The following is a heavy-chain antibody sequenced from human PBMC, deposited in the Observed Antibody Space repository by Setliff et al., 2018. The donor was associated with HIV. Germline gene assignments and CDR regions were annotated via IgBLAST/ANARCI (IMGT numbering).Heavy chain of an antibody. J-gene: IGHJ4*02. CDR2: INHSGST. V-gene: IGHV4-34*01. Sequence: SETLSLTCAVYGGSFSGYYWSWIRQPPGKGLEWIGEINHSGSTNYNPSLKSRVTISVDTSKNQFSLKLSSVTAADTAVYYCARSGSYSQPSDYWGQGTLVTVSS. CDR3: ARSGSYSQPSDY. CDR1: GGSFSGYY. D-gene: IGHD1-26*01.